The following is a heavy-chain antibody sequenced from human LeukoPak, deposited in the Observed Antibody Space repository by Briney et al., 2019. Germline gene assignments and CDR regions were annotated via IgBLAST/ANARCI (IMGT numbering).Heavy chain of an antibody. Sequence: GGSLRLSCAASGFIVSGDFMSWVRQAPGKGLEWVSVIYSDGSTYYADSVKGRFTISRDNSMNTLDLQMTGLRAEDTAVYYCARERGRGRDSPWFDYWGQGTLVTVSS. CDR2: IYSDGST. CDR3: ARERGRGRDSPWFDY. V-gene: IGHV3-53*01. D-gene: IGHD1-26*01. J-gene: IGHJ4*02. CDR1: GFIVSGDF.